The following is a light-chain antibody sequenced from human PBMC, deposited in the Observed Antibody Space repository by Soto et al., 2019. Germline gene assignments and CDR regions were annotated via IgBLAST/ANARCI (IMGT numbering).Light chain of an antibody. V-gene: IGLV2-14*01. CDR1: SSDVGGYNY. CDR3: TSYTSSSTLYV. Sequence: QSALTQPASVPGSPGQSITISCTGTSSDVGGYNYVSWYQQHPGKAPKLMIYDVSNRPSGVSNRFSGSKSGNTASLTISGLQAEDEADYYCTSYTSSSTLYVFGTGTKLTVL. J-gene: IGLJ1*01. CDR2: DVS.